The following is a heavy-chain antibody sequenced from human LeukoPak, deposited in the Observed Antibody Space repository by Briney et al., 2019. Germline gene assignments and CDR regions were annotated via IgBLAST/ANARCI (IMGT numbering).Heavy chain of an antibody. CDR3: AKDPRGVSDAFDI. V-gene: IGHV3-23*01. J-gene: IGHJ3*02. CDR2: ISGSGVRT. Sequence: AGGSLRLSCAASGFTFSSYEMNWVRQAPGKGLEWVSTISGSGVRTYYADSVKGRFTISRDNSKNTLYLQMNSLRAEDTAVYYCAKDPRGVSDAFDIWGQGTMVTVSS. D-gene: IGHD3-10*01. CDR1: GFTFSSYE.